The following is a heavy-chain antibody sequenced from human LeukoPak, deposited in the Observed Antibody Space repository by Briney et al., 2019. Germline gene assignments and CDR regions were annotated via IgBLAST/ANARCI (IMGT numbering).Heavy chain of an antibody. Sequence: PSETLSLTCAVFGGSLNGYYWSWIRQPPGKGLEWIGEIDHSGSTNYNPSLKSRATISVDTSKKQFSLNLRSVTAADTAVYYCVREGVSVTNFEYWGQGTLVTDSS. D-gene: IGHD5/OR15-5a*01. V-gene: IGHV4-34*01. CDR2: IDHSGST. J-gene: IGHJ4*02. CDR1: GGSLNGYY. CDR3: VREGVSVTNFEY.